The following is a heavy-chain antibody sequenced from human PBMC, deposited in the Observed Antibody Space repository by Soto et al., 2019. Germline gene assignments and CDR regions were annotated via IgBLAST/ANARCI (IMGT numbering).Heavy chain of an antibody. CDR3: ARDRWRMDV. V-gene: IGHV3-33*01. J-gene: IGHJ6*02. CDR2: IWFDGTKK. Sequence: QVQLVESGGGVVQPGRSLRLSCAASGFPFSSYAIHWVRQAPGKGLEWVAVIWFDGTKKYYADSVKGRFTISRDNSRNTLYLQMSSLRGEDTAVYYCARDRWRMDVWGQGTTVTVSS. D-gene: IGHD2-15*01. CDR1: GFPFSSYA.